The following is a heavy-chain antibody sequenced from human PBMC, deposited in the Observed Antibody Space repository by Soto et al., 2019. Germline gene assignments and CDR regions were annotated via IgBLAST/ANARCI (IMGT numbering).Heavy chain of an antibody. CDR3: AADLVAGSGSLGH. Sequence: EVQLVESGGGSAQPGGSLGLSCAASGFTFSSRWMHWVRQDPGKGLQWVSRIRHDGAGSNYADFVGGRFTISRDNTKNTLHLQMNSLRAEDTAVYFCAADLVAGSGSLGHWGQGTLVTVSS. J-gene: IGHJ4*02. CDR1: GFTFSSRW. D-gene: IGHD3-10*01. CDR2: IRHDGAGS. V-gene: IGHV3-74*01.